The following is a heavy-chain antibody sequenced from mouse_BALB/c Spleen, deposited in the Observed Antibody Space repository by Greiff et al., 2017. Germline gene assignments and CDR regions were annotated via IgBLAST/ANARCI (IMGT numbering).Heavy chain of an antibody. CDR1: GFSLTGYG. J-gene: IGHJ4*01. CDR2: IWGDGST. Sequence: VKLVESGPGLVAPSQSLSITCTVSGFSLTGYGVNWVRQPPGKGLEWLGMIWGDGSTDYNSALKSRLSISKDNSKSQVFLKMNSLQTDDTARYYCARVAPSYGNYAMDYWGQGTSVTVSA. D-gene: IGHD2-10*01. V-gene: IGHV2-6-7*01. CDR3: ARVAPSYGNYAMDY.